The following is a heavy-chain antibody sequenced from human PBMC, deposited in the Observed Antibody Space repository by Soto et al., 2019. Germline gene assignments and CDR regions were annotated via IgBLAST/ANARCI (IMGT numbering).Heavy chain of an antibody. CDR3: ARGGSLGFYYYYGMDV. CDR2: IGTAGDT. CDR1: GFTFSSYD. D-gene: IGHD3-16*01. V-gene: IGHV3-13*01. Sequence: QPGGSLRLSCAASGFTFSSYDMHWVRQATGKGLEWVSAIGTAGDTYYPGSVKGRFTISRENAKNSLYLQMNSLRAGDTAVYYCARGGSLGFYYYYGMDVWGQGTTVTVSS. J-gene: IGHJ6*02.